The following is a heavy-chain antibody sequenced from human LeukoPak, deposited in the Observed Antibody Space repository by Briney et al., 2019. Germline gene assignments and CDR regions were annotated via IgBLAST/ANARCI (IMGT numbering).Heavy chain of an antibody. CDR2: IYYSGST. Sequence: PSETLSLTCTVSGYSISSGYYWGWIRQPPGKGLEWIGSIYYSGSTYYNPSLKSRVTISVDTSKNQFSLKLSSVTAADTAVYYCARHIAAAGTTANFDYWGQGTLVTVSS. J-gene: IGHJ4*02. CDR1: GYSISSGYY. D-gene: IGHD6-13*01. CDR3: ARHIAAAGTTANFDY. V-gene: IGHV4-38-2*02.